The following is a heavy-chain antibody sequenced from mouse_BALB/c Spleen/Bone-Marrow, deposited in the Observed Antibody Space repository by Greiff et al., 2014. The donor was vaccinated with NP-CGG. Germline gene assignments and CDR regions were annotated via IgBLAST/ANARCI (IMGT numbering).Heavy chain of an antibody. J-gene: IGHJ3*01. CDR1: GYTFTSYV. D-gene: IGHD2-14*01. Sequence: VQLQQSGPELVKPGASVKMSCKASGYTFTSYVMHWVKQKPGQGLEWIGYINPYNDGTKYNEKFKGKATLTTDKSSSTAYMELSSLTSEDSAVYYCARSGRYDGFAYWGQETLVTVSA. CDR3: ARSGRYDGFAY. V-gene: IGHV1-14*01. CDR2: INPYNDGT.